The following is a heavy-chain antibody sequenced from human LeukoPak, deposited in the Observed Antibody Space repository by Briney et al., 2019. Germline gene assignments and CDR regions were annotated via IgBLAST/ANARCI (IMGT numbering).Heavy chain of an antibody. J-gene: IGHJ6*03. CDR2: INPNSGGT. CDR1: GYTFTGYY. CDR3: ARGLVRGYYMDV. D-gene: IGHD3-10*01. Sequence: ASVKVSCKASGYTFTGYYMHWVRQAPGQGLEWMGWINPNSGGTNYAQKFQGRVTMARDTSISTAYMELSRLRSDDTAVYYCARGLVRGYYMDVWGKGTTVTVSS. V-gene: IGHV1-2*02.